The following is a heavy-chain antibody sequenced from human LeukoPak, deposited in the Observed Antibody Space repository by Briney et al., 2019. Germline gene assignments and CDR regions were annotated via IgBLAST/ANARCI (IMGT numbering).Heavy chain of an antibody. Sequence: PSETLSLTCTVSGGSISSNSYYWGWIRQPPGKGLEWIGYIYNSGNTNYNPSLKSRVTISVDRSKNQFSLKLSSVTAADTAVYYCARTLSGSFYSDYWGQGTLVTVSS. D-gene: IGHD3-10*01. V-gene: IGHV4-61*05. CDR1: GGSISSNSYY. CDR3: ARTLSGSFYSDY. J-gene: IGHJ4*02. CDR2: IYNSGNT.